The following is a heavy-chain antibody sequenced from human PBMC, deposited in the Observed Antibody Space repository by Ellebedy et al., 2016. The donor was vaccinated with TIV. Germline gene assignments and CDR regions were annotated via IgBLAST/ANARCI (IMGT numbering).Heavy chain of an antibody. V-gene: IGHV3-53*01. CDR3: ARAKRGSYYSAFDI. Sequence: GGSLRLSXAASGVNVSSNYMSRVRQAPGKGLEWVSIIYSDGSTYYADSVKGRFTLSRDISKNTLFLQMNSLRAEDTAVYYCARAKRGSYYSAFDIWGQGTMVTVSS. CDR1: GVNVSSNY. D-gene: IGHD1-26*01. J-gene: IGHJ3*02. CDR2: IYSDGST.